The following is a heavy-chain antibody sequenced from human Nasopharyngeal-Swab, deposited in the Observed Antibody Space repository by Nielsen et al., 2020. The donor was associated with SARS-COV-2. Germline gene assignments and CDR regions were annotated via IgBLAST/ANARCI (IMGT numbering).Heavy chain of an antibody. D-gene: IGHD3-3*01. CDR3: AGERITIFGVVKWDYYYMDV. Sequence: SETLSLTCTVSGGSISSSSYYWGWIRQPPGKGLEWIGSIYYSGSTYYNPSLKSRVTISVDTSKNQFSLKLSSVTAADTAVYYCAGERITIFGVVKWDYYYMDVWGKGTTVTVSS. CDR2: IYYSGST. V-gene: IGHV4-39*07. J-gene: IGHJ6*03. CDR1: GGSISSSSYY.